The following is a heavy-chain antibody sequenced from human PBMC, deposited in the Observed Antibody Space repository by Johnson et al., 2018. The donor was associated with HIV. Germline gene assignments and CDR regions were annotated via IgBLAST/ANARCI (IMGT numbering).Heavy chain of an antibody. Sequence: VQLVESGGGVVWPGGSLRLSCAASGFTFDDYGMNWVRQVPGKGLEWVSGINWSGHDTAYSDSVKGRFTISRDNAKNSLYLQMNSLRAEDTALYYCAKDRSTGWYPAFDIWGQGTMVTVSS. CDR2: INWSGHDT. V-gene: IGHV3-20*04. D-gene: IGHD6-19*01. J-gene: IGHJ3*02. CDR3: AKDRSTGWYPAFDI. CDR1: GFTFDDYG.